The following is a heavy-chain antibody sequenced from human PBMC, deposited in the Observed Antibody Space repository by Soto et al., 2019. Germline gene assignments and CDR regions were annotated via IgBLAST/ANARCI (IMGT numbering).Heavy chain of an antibody. J-gene: IGHJ4*02. Sequence: QVHLVESGGGLVKPGGSLRLSCAGSGFTFSDYYMSWIRQAPGKGLEWISYVSSSDSTVYYADSVKGRFTISGDNAKNSLYLQMNSLRVEDTAVYYCARDLGYYDSSGYFDYWGQGTLVTVSS. CDR3: ARDLGYYDSSGYFDY. CDR1: GFTFSDYY. V-gene: IGHV3-11*01. CDR2: VSSSDSTV. D-gene: IGHD3-22*01.